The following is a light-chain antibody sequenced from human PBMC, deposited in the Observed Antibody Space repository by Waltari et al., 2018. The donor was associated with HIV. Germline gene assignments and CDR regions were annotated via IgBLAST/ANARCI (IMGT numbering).Light chain of an antibody. J-gene: IGKJ2*01. CDR2: DAS. V-gene: IGKV1-16*02. CDR3: QQYHSYPYT. Sequence: DIQITQSPSSLSASVGDRISITCRASQDISIDLAWFQQKPGEAPKSLIFDASSLQSGVPSKFSGSGAGTDFTLTISSLQPEDFATYYCQQYHSYPYTFGQGTKLES. CDR1: QDISID.